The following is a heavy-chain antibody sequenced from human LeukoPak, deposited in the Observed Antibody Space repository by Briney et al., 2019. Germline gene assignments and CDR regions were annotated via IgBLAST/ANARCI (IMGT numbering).Heavy chain of an antibody. CDR1: GFTFKLYW. D-gene: IGHD3-16*02. J-gene: IGHJ4*02. V-gene: IGHV3-74*01. CDR3: ARVGAGGVIDTTFDY. CDR2: INDDGSDT. Sequence: GGSLRLSCAASGFTFKLYWMHWVRQAPGKGPVWVSRINDDGSDTTCADSVKGRFTISRDDAKNMLFLQMNSLRAEDTAVYYCARVGAGGVIDTTFDYWGQGTLVTVSS.